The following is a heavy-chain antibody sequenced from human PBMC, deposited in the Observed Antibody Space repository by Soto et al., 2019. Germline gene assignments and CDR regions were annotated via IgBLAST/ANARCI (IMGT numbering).Heavy chain of an antibody. CDR3: VRYCSTTLCNGVATRTFDY. Sequence: GGSLRLSCAASRFTSSTYEMNRVRQAPGKGLEWVSYISTSGSTVYYADSVKGRFTISRDNTRNSLYLQMSSLRDEDTALYYCVRYCSTTLCNGVATRTFDYWGQGTLVTVSS. D-gene: IGHD2-2*01. V-gene: IGHV3-48*03. CDR2: ISTSGSTV. J-gene: IGHJ4*02. CDR1: RFTSSTYE.